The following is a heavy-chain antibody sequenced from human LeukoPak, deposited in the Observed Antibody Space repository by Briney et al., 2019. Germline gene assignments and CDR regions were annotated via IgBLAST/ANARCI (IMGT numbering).Heavy chain of an antibody. Sequence: SETLSLTCTVSGGSLSSYYWSWIRQPPGKGLEWNGYIYYSGSTNYNPSLKSRVTISVDTSKNQFSLKLSSVTAADTAVYYCARGDYGDYVLQAFDIWGQGTMVTVSS. J-gene: IGHJ3*02. CDR1: GGSLSSYY. CDR3: ARGDYGDYVLQAFDI. CDR2: IYYSGST. D-gene: IGHD4-17*01. V-gene: IGHV4-59*01.